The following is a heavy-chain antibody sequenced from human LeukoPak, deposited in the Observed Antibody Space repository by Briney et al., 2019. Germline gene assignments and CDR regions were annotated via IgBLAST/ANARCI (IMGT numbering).Heavy chain of an antibody. J-gene: IGHJ3*02. CDR3: ARGRSPYDSSAAFDI. D-gene: IGHD3-22*01. Sequence: PAETLSLTCTVSGGSISTYYWNWVRQPPGKGLEWIAYIYYSGSTNYNPSLKSRVTMSVDTSSDQYSLKLSSVTAADTAVYYCARGRSPYDSSAAFDIWGQGTMVPVSS. V-gene: IGHV4-59*01. CDR1: GGSISTYY. CDR2: IYYSGST.